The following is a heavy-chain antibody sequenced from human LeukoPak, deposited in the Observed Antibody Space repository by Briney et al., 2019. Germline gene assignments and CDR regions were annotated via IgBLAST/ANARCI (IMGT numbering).Heavy chain of an antibody. CDR3: AKHGYCSGISCFFDF. J-gene: IGHJ4*02. CDR1: GFTFSSYS. CDR2: ISSGSSYI. V-gene: IGHV3-21*04. D-gene: IGHD2-2*03. Sequence: PGGSLRLSCAASGFTFSSYSMDWVRQAPGKGLEWVSSISSGSSYIYYADSVKGRFTISRDNAKNSLYLQMNSLRAEHTALYYCAKHGYCSGISCFFDFWGQGTLVTVSS.